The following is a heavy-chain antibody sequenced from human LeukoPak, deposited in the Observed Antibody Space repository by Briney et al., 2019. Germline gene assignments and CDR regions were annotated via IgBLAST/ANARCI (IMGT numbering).Heavy chain of an antibody. CDR3: ARAEGCGGDCYYFDY. CDR2: INPNSGGT. V-gene: IGHV1-2*02. Sequence: GASVKVPCKASGYTFTGYYMHWVRQAPGQGLEWMGWINPNSGGTNYAQKFQGRVTMTRDTSISTAYMELSRLRSDDTAVYYCARAEGCGGDCYYFDYWGQGTLVTVSS. J-gene: IGHJ4*02. CDR1: GYTFTGYY. D-gene: IGHD2-21*02.